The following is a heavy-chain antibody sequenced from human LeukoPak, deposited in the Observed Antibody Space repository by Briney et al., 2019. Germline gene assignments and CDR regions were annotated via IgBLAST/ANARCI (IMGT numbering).Heavy chain of an antibody. CDR1: GGSISSSNW. CDR2: IYHSGST. J-gene: IGHJ4*02. CDR3: ARNYFGSGTYPFDY. D-gene: IGHD3-10*01. V-gene: IGHV4-4*02. Sequence: SGTLSLTCAVSGGSISSSNWWSWVRPPPGKGLEWIGEIYHSGSTNYNPSLKSRVTISVDKSKNQFSLKLSSVTAADTAVYYCARNYFGSGTYPFDYWGQGTLVTVSS.